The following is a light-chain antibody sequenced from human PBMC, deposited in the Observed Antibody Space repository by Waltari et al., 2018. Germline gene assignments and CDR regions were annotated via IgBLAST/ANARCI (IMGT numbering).Light chain of an antibody. J-gene: IGKJ4*01. CDR2: HAY. CDR3: QQRADWPLT. V-gene: IGKV3-11*01. CDR1: QSIQRY. Sequence: EIVLTQSPATLSLSPGGRATLSCRASQSIQRYLGWYQQKPGQAPRLLIYHAYNRATGVPARFSGSGSETDFTLTISSLEPEVSAIYYCQQRADWPLTFGGGTTVEIK.